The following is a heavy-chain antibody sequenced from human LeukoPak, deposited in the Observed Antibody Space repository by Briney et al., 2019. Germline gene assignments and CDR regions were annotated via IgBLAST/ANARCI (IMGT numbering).Heavy chain of an antibody. V-gene: IGHV3-74*01. CDR1: GFTFSSYW. J-gene: IGHJ5*02. Sequence: PGGPLRLSCAASGFTFSSYWMHWVRQAPGKGLVWVSRIKSDGSSTSYADFVKGRFTISRDNAKNTLYLQMNSLRAEDTAVYYCARNIAARWFDPWGQGTLVTVSS. CDR2: IKSDGSST. CDR3: ARNIAARWFDP. D-gene: IGHD6-6*01.